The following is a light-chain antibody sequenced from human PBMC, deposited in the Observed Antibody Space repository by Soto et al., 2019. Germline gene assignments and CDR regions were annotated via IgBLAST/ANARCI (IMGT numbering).Light chain of an antibody. J-gene: IGKJ1*01. CDR3: QQYNNWLWT. CDR2: GAS. Sequence: EIVLTQSPGTLSLSPGERATLSCRASQSVSSSYLAWYQQKPGQAPRLLIYGASSRATGIPDRFSGSGSGADFTLTISRLQSEDFAVYYCQQYNNWLWTFGQGTKVDIK. CDR1: QSVSSSY. V-gene: IGKV3-20*01.